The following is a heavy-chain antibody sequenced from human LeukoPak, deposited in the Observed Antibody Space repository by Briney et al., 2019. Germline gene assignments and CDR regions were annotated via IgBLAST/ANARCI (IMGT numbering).Heavy chain of an antibody. CDR3: ARRGYGSGSMGAFDI. D-gene: IGHD3-10*01. Sequence: GGSLRLSCAASGFTVSSNYMSWVRQAPGKGLEWVSVIYSGGSTYYADSVKGRFTISRDNSKNTLYLQMNSLRAEDTAVYYCARRGYGSGSMGAFDIWGQGTMVTVSS. CDR1: GFTVSSNY. J-gene: IGHJ3*02. V-gene: IGHV3-66*04. CDR2: IYSGGST.